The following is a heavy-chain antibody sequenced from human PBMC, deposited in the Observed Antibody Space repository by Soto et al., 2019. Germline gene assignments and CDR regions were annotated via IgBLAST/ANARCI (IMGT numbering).Heavy chain of an antibody. CDR3: AHMTSISGYFDL. D-gene: IGHD3-10*01. J-gene: IGHJ2*01. CDR1: GFSLSTSTMG. V-gene: IGHV2-5*02. CDR2: IYWDDDR. Sequence: QITLKESGPTLVKPTQTLTLTCTFSGFSLSTSTMGVGWIRQPPGKALEWLALIYWDDDRRYSPSLKSSLTITKDTSRTQVVLKMTNMDPVDTATYYSAHMTSISGYFDLWGRGTLVTVSS.